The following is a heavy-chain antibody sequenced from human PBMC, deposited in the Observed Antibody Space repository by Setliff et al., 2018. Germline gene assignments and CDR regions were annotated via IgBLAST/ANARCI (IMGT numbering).Heavy chain of an antibody. Sequence: LSLTCTVSGGSISSSSYYWGWIRQPPGKGLEWIGSIYYSGSTYYNPSLKSRVTISVDTSKNQFSLKLSSVTAADTAVYYCARVAQYSSSSFYYYYYGMDVWGQGTTDTVSS. D-gene: IGHD6-6*01. CDR2: IYYSGST. J-gene: IGHJ6*02. V-gene: IGHV4-39*07. CDR1: GGSISSSSYY. CDR3: ARVAQYSSSSFYYYYYGMDV.